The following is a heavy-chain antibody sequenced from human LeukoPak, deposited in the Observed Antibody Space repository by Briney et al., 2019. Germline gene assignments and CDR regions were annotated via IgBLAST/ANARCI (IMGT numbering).Heavy chain of an antibody. Sequence: ASVKVSCKASGGTFSSYAISWVRQAPGQGLEWMGGIIPIFGTANYAQKFQGRVTIAADESTSTAYMELGSLRSEDTAVYYCAGPPPYSSGWYHPFDYWGQGTLVTVSS. D-gene: IGHD6-19*01. V-gene: IGHV1-69*13. CDR3: AGPPPYSSGWYHPFDY. CDR1: GGTFSSYA. J-gene: IGHJ4*02. CDR2: IIPIFGTA.